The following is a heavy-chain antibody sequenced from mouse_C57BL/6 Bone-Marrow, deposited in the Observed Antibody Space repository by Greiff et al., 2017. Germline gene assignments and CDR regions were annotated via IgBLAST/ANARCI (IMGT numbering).Heavy chain of an antibody. CDR3: VRVSIYYDYDGYFDV. Sequence: EVHLVESGGGLVQPKGSLKLSCAASGFTFNTYAMHWVRQAPGKGLEWVARIRSKSSNYATYYADSVKDRFTISRDDSQSMLYLQMNNLKTEDTAMYYCVRVSIYYDYDGYFDVWGTGTTVTVSS. CDR1: GFTFNTYA. V-gene: IGHV10-3*01. J-gene: IGHJ1*03. CDR2: IRSKSSNYAT. D-gene: IGHD2-4*01.